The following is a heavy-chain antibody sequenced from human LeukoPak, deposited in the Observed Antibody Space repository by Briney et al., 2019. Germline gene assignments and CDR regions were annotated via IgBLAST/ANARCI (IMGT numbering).Heavy chain of an antibody. D-gene: IGHD3-3*01. CDR2: IVVGSGNT. Sequence: SVRVSCKASGFTFTSSAMQWVRQARGQRLEWIGWIVVGSGNTNYAQKFQERVTITRDMSTSIAYMELSSLRSEDTAVYYCAAISAYYDFWSGIDYDYWGQGTLVTVSS. CDR1: GFTFTSSA. J-gene: IGHJ4*02. V-gene: IGHV1-58*02. CDR3: AAISAYYDFWSGIDYDY.